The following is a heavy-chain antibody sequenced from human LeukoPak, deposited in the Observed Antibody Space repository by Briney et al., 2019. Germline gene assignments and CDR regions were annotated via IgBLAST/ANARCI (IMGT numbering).Heavy chain of an antibody. D-gene: IGHD3-3*01. V-gene: IGHV4-59*01. Sequence: PSETLSLTCTVSGGSISSYYWSWIRQPLGKGLEWIGYIYYSGSTNYNPSLKSRVTISVDTSKNQFSLKLSSVTAADTAVYYCARDQLRFASGVDVWGKGTTVTVSS. CDR2: IYYSGST. CDR1: GGSISSYY. J-gene: IGHJ6*04. CDR3: ARDQLRFASGVDV.